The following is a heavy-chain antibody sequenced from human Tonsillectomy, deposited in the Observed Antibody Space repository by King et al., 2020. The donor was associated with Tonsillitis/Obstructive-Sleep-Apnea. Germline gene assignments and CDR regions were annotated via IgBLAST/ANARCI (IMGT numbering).Heavy chain of an antibody. J-gene: IGHJ3*02. D-gene: IGHD3-10*01. CDR3: AKDPPPNQYYYGSGSYAFDI. CDR1: GFTFSSYA. Sequence: VQLVESGGILLQPGGSLRLSCAASGFTFSSYAMSWVRQAPGRGLEWVSDISGSGGSTYYADSVKGRFTISRDNSKNTLYLQMNSLRAEDTAVYYCAKDPPPNQYYYGSGSYAFDIWGQGTMVTVSS. V-gene: IGHV3-23*04. CDR2: ISGSGGST.